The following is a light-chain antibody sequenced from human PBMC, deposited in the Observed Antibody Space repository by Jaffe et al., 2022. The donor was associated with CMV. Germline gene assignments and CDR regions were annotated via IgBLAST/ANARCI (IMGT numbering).Light chain of an antibody. CDR1: GSNIGKND. CDR2: GNN. J-gene: IGLJ3*02. CDR3: ASWDDTLNGWV. V-gene: IGLV1-44*01. Sequence: QSVLTQPPSVSATPGQRLTISCSGSGSNIGKNDVNWLHQLPGTAPKVLIYGNNRRPSGVPDRFSGSKSGTSASMAISGVQSEDEADYYCASWDDTLNGWVFGGGTKVTVL.